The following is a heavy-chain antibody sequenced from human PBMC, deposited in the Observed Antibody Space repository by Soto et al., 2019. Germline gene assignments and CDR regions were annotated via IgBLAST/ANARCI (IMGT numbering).Heavy chain of an antibody. J-gene: IGHJ3*02. CDR2: INPNSGNT. V-gene: IGHV1-8*01. CDR3: ARADGSSHDAFDI. Sequence: QVQLVQSGAEVKKPGASVKVSCKASGYSFNSYDIHWVRQATGQGLEWMGWINPNSGNTGYADKFQGRVTLTRNTSTSTDYMELSSLRFEDTAVYYCARADGSSHDAFDIWGQGTMVTVSS. D-gene: IGHD3-10*01. CDR1: GYSFNSYD.